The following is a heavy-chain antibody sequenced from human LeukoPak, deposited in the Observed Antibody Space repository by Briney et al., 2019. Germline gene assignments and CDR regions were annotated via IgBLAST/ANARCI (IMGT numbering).Heavy chain of an antibody. CDR2: IKSKTDGGTT. D-gene: IGHD3-10*01. V-gene: IGHV3-15*01. Sequence: GGSLRLSCAASGFTFSNAWMSWVRQAPGKGLEWVGRIKSKTDGGTTDYAAPVKGRFTISRDDSKNTLYLQMNSLKTEDTAVYYCTTDSLPYYYGSGSWGQGTLVTVSS. CDR3: TTDSLPYYYGSGS. J-gene: IGHJ4*02. CDR1: GFTFSNAW.